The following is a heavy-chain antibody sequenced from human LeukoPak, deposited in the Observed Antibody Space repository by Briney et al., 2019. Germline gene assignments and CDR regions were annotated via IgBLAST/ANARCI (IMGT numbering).Heavy chain of an antibody. CDR2: IWYDGSNK. V-gene: IGHV3-33*01. Sequence: GGSLSLSCEASGFPFSSYGWNWVGRAPGKGLGGVEVIWYDGSNKYYADSVKGRFTISRDNSKNTLYLQMNSLRAEDTAVYYCARAWDTAAPYYFDYWSQGTLVTVSS. D-gene: IGHD6-6*01. CDR1: GFPFSSYG. CDR3: ARAWDTAAPYYFDY. J-gene: IGHJ4*02.